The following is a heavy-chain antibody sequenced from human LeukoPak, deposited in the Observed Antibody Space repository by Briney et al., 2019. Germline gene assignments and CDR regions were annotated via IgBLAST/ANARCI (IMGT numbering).Heavy chain of an antibody. D-gene: IGHD3-22*01. V-gene: IGHV1-2*02. Sequence: ASVKVSCKASGYTFTGYYMHWVRPAPGQGLEWMGWINPNSGGTNYAQKFQGRVTMTRDTSISTAYMELSRLRSDDTAVYYCARDLGGYYDSSGYWFDYWGQGTLVTVSS. J-gene: IGHJ4*02. CDR2: INPNSGGT. CDR1: GYTFTGYY. CDR3: ARDLGGYYDSSGYWFDY.